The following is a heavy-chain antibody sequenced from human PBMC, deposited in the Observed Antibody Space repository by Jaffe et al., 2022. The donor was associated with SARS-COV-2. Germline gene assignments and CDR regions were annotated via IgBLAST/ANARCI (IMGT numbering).Heavy chain of an antibody. CDR1: GFSLSTSGMC. J-gene: IGHJ6*03. Sequence: QVTLRESGPALVKPTQTLTLTCTFSGFSLSTSGMCVSWIRQPPGKALEWLALIDWDDDKYYSTSLKTRLTISKDTSKNQVVLTMTNMDPVDTATYYCARIQGGYDYYYMDVWGKGTTVTVSS. V-gene: IGHV2-70*01. CDR2: IDWDDDK. CDR3: ARIQGGYDYYYMDV. D-gene: IGHD2-15*01.